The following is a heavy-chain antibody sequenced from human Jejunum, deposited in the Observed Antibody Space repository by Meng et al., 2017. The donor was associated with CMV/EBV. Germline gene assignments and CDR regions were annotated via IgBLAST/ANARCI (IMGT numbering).Heavy chain of an antibody. V-gene: IGHV3-30*04. D-gene: IGHD5-24*01. CDR2: ISFDGSNQ. Sequence: FRSYSINWVRQAPGKGLEWVALISFDGSNQYYADSAKGRFTVSRDNSQNTLYLQMNGLRTEDTAVYYCARERDRQVGYRSYGMDVWGQGTTVTVSS. J-gene: IGHJ6*02. CDR1: FRSYS. CDR3: ARERDRQVGYRSYGMDV.